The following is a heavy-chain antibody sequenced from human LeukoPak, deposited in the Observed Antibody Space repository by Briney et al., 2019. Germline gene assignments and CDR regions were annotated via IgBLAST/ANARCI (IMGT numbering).Heavy chain of an antibody. D-gene: IGHD5-12*01. V-gene: IGHV3-23*01. J-gene: IGHJ3*02. CDR2: ISGSGGST. CDR3: ARDPGGYGSDI. Sequence: GGSLRLSCAASGFTFSSYAMSWVRQAPGKGLEWVSAISGSGGSTYYADSVKGRFTISRDNVKNSLYLQLNSLRAEDTAVYYCARDPGGYGSDIWGQGTMVTVSS. CDR1: GFTFSSYA.